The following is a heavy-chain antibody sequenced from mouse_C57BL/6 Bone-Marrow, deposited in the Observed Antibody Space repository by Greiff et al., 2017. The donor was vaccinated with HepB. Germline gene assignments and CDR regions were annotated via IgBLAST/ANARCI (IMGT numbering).Heavy chain of an antibody. J-gene: IGHJ1*03. V-gene: IGHV5-9-1*02. Sequence: HLVESGEGLVKPGGSLKLSCAASGFTFCSYAMSWVRQTPETRLVWIAYISSGGDHFYFADTVKVRFSISRDNARYTLYLQMSSLKSEDTAMYYCTRAGYYGSSFVWYFDVWGTGTTVTVSS. CDR3: TRAGYYGSSFVWYFDV. CDR1: GFTFCSYA. CDR2: ISSGGDHF. D-gene: IGHD1-1*01.